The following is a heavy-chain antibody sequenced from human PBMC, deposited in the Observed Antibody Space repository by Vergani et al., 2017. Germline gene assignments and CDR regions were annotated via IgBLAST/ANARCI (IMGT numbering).Heavy chain of an antibody. D-gene: IGHD2-15*01. CDR3: AKDRERGVVVVAAKPPDFDY. V-gene: IGHV3-9*01. Sequence: EVQLVESGGGLVQPGRSLRLSCAASGFTFDDYAMHWVRQAPGKGLEWVSRINSDGSSTSYADSVKGRFTISRDNAKNTLYLQMNSLRAEDTAVYYCAKDRERGVVVVAAKPPDFDYWGQGTLVTVSS. CDR1: GFTFDDYA. CDR2: INSDGSST. J-gene: IGHJ4*02.